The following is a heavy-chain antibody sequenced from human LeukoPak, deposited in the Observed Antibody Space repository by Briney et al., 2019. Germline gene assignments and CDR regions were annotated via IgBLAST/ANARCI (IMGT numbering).Heavy chain of an antibody. CDR3: APRLIAAAGINDY. D-gene: IGHD6-13*01. J-gene: IGHJ4*02. V-gene: IGHV1-69*04. Sequence: ASVKVSCKASGGTFSSYAISWVRQAPGQGLEWMGRIIPILGIANYAQKFQGRVTITADKSTSTAYMELSSLRSEDTAVYYCAPRLIAAAGINDYWGQGTLVTVSS. CDR2: IIPILGIA. CDR1: GGTFSSYA.